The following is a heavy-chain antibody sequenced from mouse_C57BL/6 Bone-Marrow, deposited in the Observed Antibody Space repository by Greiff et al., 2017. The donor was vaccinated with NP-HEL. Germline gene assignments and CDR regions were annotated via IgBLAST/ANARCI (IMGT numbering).Heavy chain of an antibody. CDR2: ISSGGDYI. Sequence: EVKVVESGEGLVKPGGSLKLSCAASGFTFSSYAMSWVRQTPEKRLEWVAYISSGGDYIYYVDTVKGRFTISSYNARNTLYLQMSSLKSEDTAMYYCTRDYYSNSMFAYWGQGTLVTVSA. D-gene: IGHD2-5*01. J-gene: IGHJ3*01. CDR3: TRDYYSNSMFAY. CDR1: GFTFSSYA. V-gene: IGHV5-9-1*02.